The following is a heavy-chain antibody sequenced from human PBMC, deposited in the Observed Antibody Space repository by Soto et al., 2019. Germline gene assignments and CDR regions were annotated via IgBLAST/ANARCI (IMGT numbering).Heavy chain of an antibody. CDR3: ARVPYYHSSGYFGYFDC. D-gene: IGHD3-22*01. J-gene: IGHJ4*02. CDR1: GGSISSGDYY. CDR2: IYYSGST. Sequence: PSETRSLTCTLSGGSISSGDYYWSWIRQPPGKGLEWIGYIYYSGSTYYKPSLTCRVTISLDTYKTQFSLKPRSVNAADTDVYYCARVPYYHSSGYFGYFDCWGQGSLVTVSS. V-gene: IGHV4-30-4*01.